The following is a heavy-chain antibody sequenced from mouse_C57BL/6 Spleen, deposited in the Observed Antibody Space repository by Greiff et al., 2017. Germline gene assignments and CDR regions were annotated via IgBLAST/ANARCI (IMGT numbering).Heavy chain of an antibody. J-gene: IGHJ2*01. V-gene: IGHV1-82*01. CDR2: IYPGDGDT. CDR3: ARSYDNYVRYYFDY. CDR1: GYAFSSSW. Sequence: VQLQQSGPELVKPGASVKISCKASGYAFSSSWMNWVKQRPGTGLEWIGRIYPGDGDTNYNGKFKGKATLTADKSSSTAYMQLSSLTSEDSAVYFCARSYDNYVRYYFDYWGQGTTLTVSS. D-gene: IGHD2-1*01.